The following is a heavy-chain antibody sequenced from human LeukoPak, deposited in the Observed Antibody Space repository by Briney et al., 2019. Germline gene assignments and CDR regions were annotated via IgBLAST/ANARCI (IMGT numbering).Heavy chain of an antibody. CDR2: IYPGDSDT. J-gene: IGHJ4*02. V-gene: IGHV5-51*01. Sequence: GESLKISCKGSGYSFTSYWIGWVRQMPGKGLEWMGIIYPGDSDTRYSPSFQGQVTISADKSISTAYLQWSSLKASDTAMYYCARSGVVPAAIGGIDYWGQGTLVTVSS. D-gene: IGHD2-2*01. CDR1: GYSFTSYW. CDR3: ARSGVVPAAIGGIDY.